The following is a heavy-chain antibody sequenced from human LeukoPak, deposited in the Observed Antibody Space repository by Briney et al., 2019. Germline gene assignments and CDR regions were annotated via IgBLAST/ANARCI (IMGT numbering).Heavy chain of an antibody. J-gene: IGHJ3*02. CDR2: IYPADSNT. CDR1: GYRFTDYW. Sequence: GESLKISCKGSGYRFTDYWVAWVRRMPGKGLEWMAVIYPADSNTQYTPSFQDQVTISVDKSITTAYLQWSRLKASDTAMYFCATYSYTGGYYAFDIWGQGTMVTFSS. D-gene: IGHD3-22*01. CDR3: ATYSYTGGYYAFDI. V-gene: IGHV5-51*01.